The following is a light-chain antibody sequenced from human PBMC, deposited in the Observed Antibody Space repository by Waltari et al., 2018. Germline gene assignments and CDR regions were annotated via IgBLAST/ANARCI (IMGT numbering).Light chain of an antibody. CDR3: SSYTDTNNFV. V-gene: IGLV2-8*01. CDR2: EVS. J-gene: IGLJ1*01. CDR1: SSDIGTYNF. Sequence: QSALAQPPSASGSPGQSVTISCTGASSDIGTYNFVSWYQQHPGKAPKLIIYEVSTRPSGVPDRFSGSKSGNTASLTVSGLQTEDEADYYCSSYTDTNNFVFGTGT.